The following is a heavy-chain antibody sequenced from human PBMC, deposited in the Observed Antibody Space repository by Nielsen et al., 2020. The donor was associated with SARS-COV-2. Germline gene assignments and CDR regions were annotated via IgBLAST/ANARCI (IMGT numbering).Heavy chain of an antibody. D-gene: IGHD2-2*01. CDR1: GGSINSYY. V-gene: IGHV4-59*01. CDR2: IYSSGRT. CDR3: ARSTSTSYPFDP. Sequence: SEILSLTCTVSGGSINSYYWNWIRQPPGKGLEWIGYIYSSGRTNDNPSLKSRVTISVDTSKNQFSLKLSSVTAADTAVYYCARSTSTSYPFDPWGQGTLVTVSS. J-gene: IGHJ5*02.